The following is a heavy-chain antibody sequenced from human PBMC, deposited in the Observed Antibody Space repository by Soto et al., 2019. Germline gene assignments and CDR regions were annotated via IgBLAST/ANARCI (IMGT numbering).Heavy chain of an antibody. Sequence: GSLRLSCAASGFTFSSYWMHWVRQAPGKGLVWVSRINPDGSATNYADSVKGRFTISRDNAKNTLYLQMNSLRAEDMAVFYCGRGGSDSPMAPGYWGQGTLVTVSS. D-gene: IGHD5-18*01. CDR3: GRGGSDSPMAPGY. CDR1: GFTFSSYW. CDR2: INPDGSAT. V-gene: IGHV3-74*01. J-gene: IGHJ4*02.